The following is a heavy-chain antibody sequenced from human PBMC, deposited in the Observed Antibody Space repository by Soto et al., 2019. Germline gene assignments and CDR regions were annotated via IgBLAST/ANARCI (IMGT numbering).Heavy chain of an antibody. J-gene: IGHJ4*02. CDR3: ARGGSGYTWFNEF. CDR1: GGLFSSYP. V-gene: IGHV1-69*01. Sequence: QEQLVQSGAEVKKPGSSVKVSCKASGGLFSSYPISWVRQVPGQGLEWMGGIIPVVQTAYYTQRFQGRVTITADESTTTAYMELSSLRSEDTAIYYCARGGSGYTWFNEFWGQGTLVTVSS. CDR2: IIPVVQTA. D-gene: IGHD3-22*01.